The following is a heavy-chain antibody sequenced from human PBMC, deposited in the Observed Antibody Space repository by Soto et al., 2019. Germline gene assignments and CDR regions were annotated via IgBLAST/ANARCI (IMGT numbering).Heavy chain of an antibody. CDR1: GYSFTSYW. Sequence: EVQLVQSGAEVKKPGESLKISCKGSGYSFTSYWIGWVRQMPGKGLEWMGIIYPGDSDTRYSPSFQGQVTISADKSISTAYLQWSSLKASDTAMYYCARLVGVGYCSGGSCYSHRGDNWFDPWGQGTLVTVSS. V-gene: IGHV5-51*01. D-gene: IGHD2-15*01. J-gene: IGHJ5*02. CDR3: ARLVGVGYCSGGSCYSHRGDNWFDP. CDR2: IYPGDSDT.